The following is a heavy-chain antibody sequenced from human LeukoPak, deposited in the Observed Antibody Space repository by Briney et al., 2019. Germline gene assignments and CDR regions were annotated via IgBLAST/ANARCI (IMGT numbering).Heavy chain of an antibody. CDR2: ISYDGSNK. Sequence: GGSLRLSCAASGFTFSSYGMHWVRQAPGKGLEWVAVISYDGSNKYYADSVKGRFTISRDNSKNTLYLQMNSLRAEDTAVYYCAKDSLFDYWGQGTLVTVSS. J-gene: IGHJ4*02. CDR1: GFTFSSYG. CDR3: AKDSLFDY. V-gene: IGHV3-30*18.